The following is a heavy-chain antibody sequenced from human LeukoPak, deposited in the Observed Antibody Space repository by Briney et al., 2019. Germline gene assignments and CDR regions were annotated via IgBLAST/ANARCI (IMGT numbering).Heavy chain of an antibody. J-gene: IGHJ4*02. D-gene: IGHD2-2*01. CDR2: INHSGST. CDR3: ASGHIVGVPAAGKYFDY. Sequence: SETLSLPCTVYGGSFSGYYWSWIRQPPGKGLEWIGYINHSGSTNYNPSLKSRVHISVDTSKNQFSLKLSSVTPADTAVYDWASGHIVGVPAAGKYFDYWGQGTLVTVSS. CDR1: GGSFSGYY. V-gene: IGHV4-34*01.